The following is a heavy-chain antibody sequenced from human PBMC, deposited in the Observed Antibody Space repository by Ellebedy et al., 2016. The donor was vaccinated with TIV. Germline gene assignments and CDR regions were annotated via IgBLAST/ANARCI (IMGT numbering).Heavy chain of an antibody. D-gene: IGHD3-22*01. CDR1: GFTVSSNY. CDR2: IYSGGST. V-gene: IGHV3-53*01. J-gene: IGHJ4*02. Sequence: GGSLRLSXAASGFTVSSNYMSWVRQAPGKGLEWVSVIYSGGSTYYADSVKGRFTISRDNSKNTLYLQMNSLRAEDTAVYYCARKYYYDSSGYYSATDYWGQGTLVTVSS. CDR3: ARKYYYDSSGYYSATDY.